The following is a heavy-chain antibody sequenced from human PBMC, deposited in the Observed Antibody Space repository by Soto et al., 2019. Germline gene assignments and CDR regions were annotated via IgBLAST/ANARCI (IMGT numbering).Heavy chain of an antibody. D-gene: IGHD5-18*01. J-gene: IGHJ3*02. CDR3: ARDIYSYGYYAFDI. CDR2: IYYSGST. CDR1: GGSISSGGYY. V-gene: IGHV4-31*03. Sequence: SETLSLTCTVSGGSISSGGYYWSWIRQHPGKGLEWIGYIYYSGSTYYNPSLKSRVTISVDTSKNQFSLKLSPVTAADTTVYYCARDIYSYGYYAFDIWGQGTMVTVS.